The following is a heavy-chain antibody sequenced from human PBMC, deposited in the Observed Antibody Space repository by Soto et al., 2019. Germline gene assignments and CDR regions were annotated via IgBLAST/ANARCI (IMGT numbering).Heavy chain of an antibody. CDR3: ARVLDGSGSYYNLNWFDP. D-gene: IGHD3-10*01. CDR1: GGSISSGDYY. CDR2: TYYSGST. J-gene: IGHJ5*02. V-gene: IGHV4-30-4*01. Sequence: SETLSLTCTVSGGSISSGDYYWSWIRQPPGKGLEWIGYTYYSGSTYYNPSLKSRVTISVDTSKNQFSLKLSSVTAADTAVYYCARVLDGSGSYYNLNWFDPWGQGTLVTVSS.